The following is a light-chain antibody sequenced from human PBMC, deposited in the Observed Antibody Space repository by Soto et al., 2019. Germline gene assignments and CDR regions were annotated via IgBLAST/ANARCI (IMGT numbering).Light chain of an antibody. V-gene: IGLV2-8*01. J-gene: IGLJ1*01. CDR1: SSDVGRYNY. Sequence: SVLPQPASVSGSPGQSITITCTGTSSDVGRYNYVSWYQQHPGKAPKLMIYEVNKRPSGVPDRFSGSKSGNTASLTVSGLQAEDEADYYCSSYAGSSNVFGTGTKVTVL. CDR3: SSYAGSSNV. CDR2: EVN.